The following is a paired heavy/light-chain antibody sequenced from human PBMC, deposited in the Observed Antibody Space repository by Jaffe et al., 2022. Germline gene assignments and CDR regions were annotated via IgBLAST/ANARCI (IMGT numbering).Light chain of an antibody. J-gene: IGKJ4*01. CDR1: QSISSW. CDR2: KAS. V-gene: IGKV1-5*03. Sequence: DIQMTQSPSTLSASVGDRVTITCRASQSISSWLAWYQQKPGKAPKLLIYKASSLEGGVPSRFSGSGSGTEFTLTISSLQPDDFATYYCQQYNSYSLTFGGGTKVEIK. CDR3: QQYNSYSLT.
Heavy chain of an antibody. CDR1: GFILSDHY. CDR2: TRDKGNSYTT. CDR3: ARTSVGQNPFNS. D-gene: IGHD1-26*01. V-gene: IGHV3-72*01. J-gene: IGHJ4*02. Sequence: EVQLVESGGGLVQPGGSLRLSCAASGFILSDHYMDWVRQAPGKGLEWVGRTRDKGNSYTTQYAASVKGRFTISRDDSKNSLYLQMNSLKTEDTAVYYCARTSVGQNPFNSWGQGTLVTVSS.